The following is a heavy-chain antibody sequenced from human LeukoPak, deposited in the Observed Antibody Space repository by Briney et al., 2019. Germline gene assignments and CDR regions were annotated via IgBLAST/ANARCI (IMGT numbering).Heavy chain of an antibody. CDR1: GGCISSYS. CDR2: IYTSGST. D-gene: IGHD3-16*01. J-gene: IGHJ6*02. CDR3: ARDSNTLTDVFYYYYGMDV. Sequence: LETLSLTCTLSGGCISSYSWSWVRQPAGKGLEWIGRIYTSGSTNYNPSLTSRVTMSVDTSKNQFSLKLSSVTAADTAVYYCARDSNTLTDVFYYYYGMDVWGQGTTVTVSS. V-gene: IGHV4-4*07.